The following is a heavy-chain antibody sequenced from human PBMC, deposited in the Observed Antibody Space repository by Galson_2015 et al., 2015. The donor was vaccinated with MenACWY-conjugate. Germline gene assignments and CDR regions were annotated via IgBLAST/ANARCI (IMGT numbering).Heavy chain of an antibody. CDR3: ARSPGGYSSGGQIDS. CDR2: IYYSGST. J-gene: IGHJ4*02. CDR1: GGSLTAYY. Sequence: SEPLSLTCRVSGGSLTAYYWAWIRQPPGKGLEWIGCIYYSGSTKYSPSLNSRVTISVDTSNNQFSLKLSSVTAEDTAVYYCARSPGGYSSGGQIDSWGQGSLVTVSS. D-gene: IGHD5-18*01. V-gene: IGHV4-59*01.